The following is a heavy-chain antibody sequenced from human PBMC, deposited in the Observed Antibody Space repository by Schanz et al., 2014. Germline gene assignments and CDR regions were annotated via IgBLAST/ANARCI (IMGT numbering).Heavy chain of an antibody. CDR1: GYTFTGHY. CDR3: ARDNLVSSSWYNYYGMDV. J-gene: IGHJ6*02. D-gene: IGHD6-13*01. CDR2: INPNSGGT. Sequence: QVQLVQSGAEVKKPGASVKVSCKASGYTFTGHYMHWVRQAPGQGLEWMGRINPNSGGTNYAQKFQGRVTMTWDTSTSTAYMELRRLRSDDTAVYYCARDNLVSSSWYNYYGMDVGGQGTTVTVSS. V-gene: IGHV1-2*06.